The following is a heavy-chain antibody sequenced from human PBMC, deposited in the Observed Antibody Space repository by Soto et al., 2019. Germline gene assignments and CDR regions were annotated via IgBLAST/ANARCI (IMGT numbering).Heavy chain of an antibody. D-gene: IGHD2-21*02. Sequence: VGSLRLSCAASGFNVNSDYTNWVLQTTGKGLEWVASIYSGETTYYADSVRGRFTISSDKSKNTLYFQLSSLRSEDTAVYYCTRDGRGLGRLSLFEYWGQGVLVTVSS. V-gene: IGHV3-53*05. J-gene: IGHJ4*02. CDR1: GFNVNSDY. CDR3: TRDGRGLGRLSLFEY. CDR2: IYSGETT.